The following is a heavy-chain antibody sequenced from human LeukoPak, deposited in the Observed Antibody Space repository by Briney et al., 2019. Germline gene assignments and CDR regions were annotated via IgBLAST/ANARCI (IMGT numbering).Heavy chain of an antibody. Sequence: GGSLRLSCAASGFTFSSYGMHWVRQAPGKGLEWVVVMWYDGSNKYYADSVKGRFTISRDNSKNTLYLQMNSLRAGDTAVYYCARDLALRIAAAGMSGYWGQGTLVTVSS. CDR2: MWYDGSNK. CDR3: ARDLALRIAAAGMSGY. D-gene: IGHD6-13*01. V-gene: IGHV3-33*01. CDR1: GFTFSSYG. J-gene: IGHJ4*02.